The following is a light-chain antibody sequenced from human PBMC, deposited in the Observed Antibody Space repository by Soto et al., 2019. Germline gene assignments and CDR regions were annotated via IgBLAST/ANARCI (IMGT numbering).Light chain of an antibody. CDR2: GNS. J-gene: IGLJ2*01. CDR1: SSHIGAGYD. CDR3: QSYDSSLREV. V-gene: IGLV1-40*01. Sequence: QSVLTQPPSVTGAPGQRVTISCTGSSSHIGAGYDVHWYQQLPGTAPKLLIYGNSNRPSGVPDRFSGSKSGTSASLAITGLQAEAEADYYCQSYDSSLREVFGGGTKLTVL.